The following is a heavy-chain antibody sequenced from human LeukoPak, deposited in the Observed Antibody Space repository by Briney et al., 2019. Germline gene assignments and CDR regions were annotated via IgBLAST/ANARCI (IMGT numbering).Heavy chain of an antibody. J-gene: IGHJ4*02. CDR2: IWYDGSNK. Sequence: GGSLRLSCAASGFTFSGYGMHWVRQAPGKGLEWVAVIWYDGSNKYYADSVKGRFTISRDNSKNTLYLQINSLRAEDTAVYYCARGRKITIFGVEEYGLFDYWGQGTLVTVSS. CDR1: GFTFSGYG. D-gene: IGHD3-3*01. V-gene: IGHV3-33*01. CDR3: ARGRKITIFGVEEYGLFDY.